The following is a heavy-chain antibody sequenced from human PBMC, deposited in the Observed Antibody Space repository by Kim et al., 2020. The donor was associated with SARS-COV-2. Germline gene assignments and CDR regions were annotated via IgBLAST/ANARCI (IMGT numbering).Heavy chain of an antibody. Sequence: GGSLRLSCAASGFTFSSYAMHWVRQAPGKGLEWVAVISYDGSNKYYADSVKGRFTISRDNSKNTLYLQMNSLRAEDTAVYYCARGPYGDYLDYWGQGTLVTVSS. J-gene: IGHJ4*02. D-gene: IGHD4-17*01. CDR2: ISYDGSNK. V-gene: IGHV3-30*04. CDR3: ARGPYGDYLDY. CDR1: GFTFSSYA.